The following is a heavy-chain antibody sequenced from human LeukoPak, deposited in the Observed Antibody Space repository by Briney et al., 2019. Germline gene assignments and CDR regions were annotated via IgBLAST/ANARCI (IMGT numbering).Heavy chain of an antibody. CDR1: GFTFSSYG. Sequence: PGGSLRLSCAASGFTFSSYGMHWVRHAPGKGLVWVSRINTDGSSTSYADSVKGRFTISRDNAKNTLYLQMNSLRAEDTAVYYCARDVVVPAAFDYWGQGTLVTVSS. CDR2: INTDGSST. CDR3: ARDVVVPAAFDY. J-gene: IGHJ4*02. D-gene: IGHD2-2*01. V-gene: IGHV3-74*01.